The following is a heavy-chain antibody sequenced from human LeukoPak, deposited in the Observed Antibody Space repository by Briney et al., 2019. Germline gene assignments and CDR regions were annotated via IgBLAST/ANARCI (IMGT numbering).Heavy chain of an antibody. CDR2: ISYDGSNK. Sequence: GGSLRLSCAASGFTFSSYGMHWVRQAPGKGLEGVAVISYDGSNKYYADSVKGRFTISRDDSKNTLYLQMNSLRAEDTAVYYCAKDPPTTVTTRYFDYWGQGTLVTVSS. CDR1: GFTFSSYG. CDR3: AKDPPTTVTTRYFDY. J-gene: IGHJ4*02. D-gene: IGHD4-17*01. V-gene: IGHV3-30*18.